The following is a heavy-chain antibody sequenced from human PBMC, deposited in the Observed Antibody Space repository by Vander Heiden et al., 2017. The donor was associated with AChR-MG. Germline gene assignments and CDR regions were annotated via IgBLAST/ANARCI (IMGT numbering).Heavy chain of an antibody. CDR2: ISSSSSYI. J-gene: IGHJ4*02. V-gene: IGHV3-21*01. D-gene: IGHD6-13*01. CDR1: GFTFSSYS. CDR3: ARYLGGRSRWYVY. Sequence: EVQLVESGGGLVKPGGSLRLSCAASGFTFSSYSMNWVRQAPGKGMEWVSSISSSSSYIYDAFAVKGRFTISRDNAKNSMYLQMNRMRAEDTAVYCCARYLGGRSRWYVYWGQGTLVTVSS.